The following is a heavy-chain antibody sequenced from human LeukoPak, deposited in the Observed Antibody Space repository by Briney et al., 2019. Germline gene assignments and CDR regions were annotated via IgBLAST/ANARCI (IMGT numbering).Heavy chain of an antibody. CDR3: ARGGPNWPSEPFDI. D-gene: IGHD1-1*01. J-gene: IGHJ3*02. CDR1: GFAFSAYG. Sequence: GGSLRRSCAASGFAFSAYGMDWVRQAPGKGLEWVAVTWHDGTNKYYADSVKGRFTISRDNSKNTLYLQMDSLRAEDTAVYYCARGGPNWPSEPFDIWGQGTMVTVSS. V-gene: IGHV3-33*01. CDR2: TWHDGTNK.